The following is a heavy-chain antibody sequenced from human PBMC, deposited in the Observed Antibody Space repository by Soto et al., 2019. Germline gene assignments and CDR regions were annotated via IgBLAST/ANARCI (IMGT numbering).Heavy chain of an antibody. J-gene: IGHJ5*02. CDR1: GFTFSSYW. D-gene: IGHD3-10*01. Sequence: EVQVVESGGGLVQPGGSLRLSCAASGFTFSSYWMHWVRQAPGKGLVWVSRISTDGRSTTYADSVKGRFVISRDNAKNTLYLPMNSLSADDTAVYFCGRDYMLRGRDSNWFDPWGQGTLVTVSS. CDR2: ISTDGRST. CDR3: GRDYMLRGRDSNWFDP. V-gene: IGHV3-74*03.